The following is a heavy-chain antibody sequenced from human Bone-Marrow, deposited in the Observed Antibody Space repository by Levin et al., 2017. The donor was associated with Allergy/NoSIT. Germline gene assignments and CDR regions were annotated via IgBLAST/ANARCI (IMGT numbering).Heavy chain of an antibody. V-gene: IGHV1-18*01. CDR1: RYTFASYG. J-gene: IGHJ6*02. D-gene: IGHD6-13*01. Sequence: ASVKVSCEASRYTFASYGISWVRQAPGQGLEWLGWISINNGKTNYAQKFQGRVTMTTQKSTSTVYMELRNLMPDDTAVYFCARHGMRSGGIAAAGIDYYDLGMDLWGQGTTVTVSS. CDR2: ISINNGKT. CDR3: ARHGMRSGGIAAAGIDYYDLGMDL.